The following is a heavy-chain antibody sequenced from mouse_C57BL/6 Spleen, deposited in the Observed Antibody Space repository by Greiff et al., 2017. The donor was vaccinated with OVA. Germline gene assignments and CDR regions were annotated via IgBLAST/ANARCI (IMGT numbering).Heavy chain of an antibody. V-gene: IGHV1-26*01. Sequence: EVQLQQSGPELVKPGASVKISCKASGYTFTDYYMNWVKQSHGKSLEWIGDINPNNGGTSYNQKFKGKATLTVDKSSSTAYMELRSLTSEDSAVYYCARGDYEGDYFDYWGQGTTLTVSS. CDR1: GYTFTDYY. D-gene: IGHD2-4*01. CDR3: ARGDYEGDYFDY. CDR2: INPNNGGT. J-gene: IGHJ2*01.